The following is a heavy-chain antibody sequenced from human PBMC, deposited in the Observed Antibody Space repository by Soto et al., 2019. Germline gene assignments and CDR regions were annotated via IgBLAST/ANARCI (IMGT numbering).Heavy chain of an antibody. J-gene: IGHJ5*02. CDR3: TTDTTVTTADKRFDP. D-gene: IGHD4-17*01. V-gene: IGHV3-15*01. CDR2: IKSKTDGGTK. CDR1: GFTFSNAW. Sequence: PGGSLTLSCAASGFTFSNAWMSWVRQAPGKGLEWVGRIKSKTDGGTKDYAAPVKGRFTISRDDSKNTLYLQMNSMKTEDTAVYYCTTDTTVTTADKRFDPWGQGTLVTVSS.